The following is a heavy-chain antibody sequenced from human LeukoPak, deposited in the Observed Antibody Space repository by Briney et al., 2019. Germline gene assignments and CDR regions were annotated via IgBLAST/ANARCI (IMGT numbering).Heavy chain of an antibody. D-gene: IGHD4-23*01. Sequence: KPSETLSLTCTVSGGSISTYYWSWIRQPPGKGLEWIGYVYYSGSTNYSPSLKSRVTISVDTSKNRFSLKLSSVTAADTAVYYCARDLVTGGNSLGNFQHWGQGTLVTVSS. CDR1: GGSISTYY. J-gene: IGHJ1*01. V-gene: IGHV4-59*01. CDR2: VYYSGST. CDR3: ARDLVTGGNSLGNFQH.